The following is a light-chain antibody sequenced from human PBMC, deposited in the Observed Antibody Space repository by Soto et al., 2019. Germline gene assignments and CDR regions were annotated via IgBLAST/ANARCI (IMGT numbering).Light chain of an antibody. J-gene: IGKJ5*01. CDR3: QQDNTWPLST. Sequence: IGLARCPAALNVSAGERATLSCGARQSVRSNLAWYQQKPGQAPRLLIYGASTRATAIPAMLSGSGTGTEFTLTISSLQPEYVPVFYCQQDNTWPLSTFARGTRLEIK. CDR1: QSVRSN. CDR2: GAS. V-gene: IGKV3-15*01.